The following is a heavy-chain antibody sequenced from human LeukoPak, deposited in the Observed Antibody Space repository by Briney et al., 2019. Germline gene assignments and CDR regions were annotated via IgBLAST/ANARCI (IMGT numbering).Heavy chain of an antibody. Sequence: SETLSLTCTVSGGSISSSSYFWGWIRQPPGKGLEWIGSMYYSGSTYYNPSLKSRVTISVDTSNNQFSLKVSSVTAADTAMYYCASCGGGDCYQGAFDIWGQGTMVTVSS. D-gene: IGHD2-21*02. CDR3: ASCGGGDCYQGAFDI. CDR2: MYYSGST. J-gene: IGHJ3*02. CDR1: GGSISSSSYF. V-gene: IGHV4-39*07.